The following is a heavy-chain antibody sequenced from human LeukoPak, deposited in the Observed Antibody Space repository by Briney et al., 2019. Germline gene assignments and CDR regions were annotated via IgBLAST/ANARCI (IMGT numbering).Heavy chain of an antibody. CDR2: ISNSGSSA. J-gene: IGHJ4*02. V-gene: IGHV3-23*01. CDR3: AKGLRLGELSSAFDY. D-gene: IGHD3-16*02. Sequence: GGSLRLSCGASGFTFSNYAMSWVRQPPGKGLEWVSGISNSGSSASYADSVKGRFTISRDNSRNTLHLQINTLRAEGTAVYYCAKGLRLGELSSAFDYWGQGPVVSVSS. CDR1: GFTFSNYA.